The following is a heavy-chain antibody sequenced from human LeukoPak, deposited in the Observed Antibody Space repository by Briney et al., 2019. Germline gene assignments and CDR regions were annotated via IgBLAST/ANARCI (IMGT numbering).Heavy chain of an antibody. CDR2: IYYSGST. V-gene: IGHV4-59*01. Sequence: PSETLSLTXTVSGGSISSYYWSWIRQPPGKGMEWIGYIYYSGSTNYNPSLKSRVTISVDTSKNQFSLKLSSVTAADTAAYYCARDYYDSSGYYDGWFDPWGQGTLVTVSS. CDR1: GGSISSYY. D-gene: IGHD3-22*01. CDR3: ARDYYDSSGYYDGWFDP. J-gene: IGHJ5*02.